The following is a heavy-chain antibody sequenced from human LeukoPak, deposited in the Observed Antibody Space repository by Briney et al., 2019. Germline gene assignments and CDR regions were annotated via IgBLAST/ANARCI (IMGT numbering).Heavy chain of an antibody. V-gene: IGHV4-61*01. CDR3: ARGVLVGATGYHFAY. J-gene: IGHJ4*02. Sequence: SSETLSLSCTVSGASVSSGSYYWSWIRQPPGEGLEWLGYVRSSGSSNYNPSLKSRVAILVDTPKNQFTLKLSSVTAADTAVYYCARGVLVGATGYHFAYWGQGTLVTVSS. CDR2: VRSSGSS. CDR1: GASVSSGSYY. D-gene: IGHD2-8*02.